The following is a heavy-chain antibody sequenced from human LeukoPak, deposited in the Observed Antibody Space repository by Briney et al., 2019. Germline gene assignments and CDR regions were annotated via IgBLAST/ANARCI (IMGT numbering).Heavy chain of an antibody. CDR2: ISGNAGST. Sequence: AGGSLRLSCTASGFTLSSYAMSWVRQAPGKGLEWVSLISGNAGSTYYADSVKGRFTISRDITKNTLYLQMNSLRAEDTALYYCAKEPVAGTGGFDYWGQGTLVTVSS. CDR1: GFTLSSYA. V-gene: IGHV3-23*01. D-gene: IGHD6-19*01. J-gene: IGHJ4*02. CDR3: AKEPVAGTGGFDY.